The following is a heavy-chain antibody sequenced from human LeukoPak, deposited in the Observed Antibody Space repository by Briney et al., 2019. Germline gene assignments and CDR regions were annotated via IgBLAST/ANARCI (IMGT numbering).Heavy chain of an antibody. CDR1: GFTFNSYW. J-gene: IGHJ5*02. D-gene: IGHD3-3*01. Sequence: GGSLRLSCPASGFTFNSYWMHWVRQAPGKGLVWVSRIDKDGKTIDYADSVKGRFTISRDNAKDTLYLQMSSLRDEDTAVYYCVSDLCGGDDQWGRGTLVTVSS. V-gene: IGHV3-74*01. CDR2: IDKDGKTI. CDR3: VSDLCGGDDQ.